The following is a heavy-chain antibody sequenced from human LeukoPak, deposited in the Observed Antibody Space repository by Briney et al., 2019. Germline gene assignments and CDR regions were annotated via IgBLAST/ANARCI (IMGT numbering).Heavy chain of an antibody. CDR2: IYYSGST. CDR1: GGSISSSSYY. CDR3: ARLAWFGELSHRGYFDY. Sequence: PSETLSLTCTVSGGSISSSSYYWGWIRQPPGKGLEWIGSIYYSGSTYYNPSLKSRVTISVDTSKNQFSLKLSSVTAADTAVYYCARLAWFGELSHRGYFDYWGQGTLVTVSS. J-gene: IGHJ4*02. V-gene: IGHV4-39*01. D-gene: IGHD3-10*01.